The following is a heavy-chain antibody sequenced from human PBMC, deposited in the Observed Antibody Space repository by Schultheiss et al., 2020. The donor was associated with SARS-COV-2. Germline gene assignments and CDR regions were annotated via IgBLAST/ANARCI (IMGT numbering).Heavy chain of an antibody. Sequence: SETLSLTCTVSGGSISSYYWSWIRQPAGKGLEWIGRIYTSGSTNYNPSLKSRVTISVDTSKNQFSLKLSSVTAADTAVYYCARGGYSSGWRTGWFDPWGQGTRVTVAS. D-gene: IGHD6-19*01. CDR3: ARGGYSSGWRTGWFDP. J-gene: IGHJ5*02. V-gene: IGHV4-4*07. CDR1: GGSISSYY. CDR2: IYTSGST.